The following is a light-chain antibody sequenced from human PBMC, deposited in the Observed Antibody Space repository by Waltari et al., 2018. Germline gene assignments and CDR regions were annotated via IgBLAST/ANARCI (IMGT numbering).Light chain of an antibody. V-gene: IGKV3-15*01. J-gene: IGKJ1*01. CDR1: RTISSN. CDR3: QQYNNWPRT. CDR2: DVS. Sequence: EIVMTQSPATLSVSPGERAVLSCRASRTISSNLVWYQHKPGQAPRLLIYDVSTRVTGIPARFSGSGSGTEFTLTISSLQSEDFAVYYCQQYNNWPRTFGRGTKVEIK.